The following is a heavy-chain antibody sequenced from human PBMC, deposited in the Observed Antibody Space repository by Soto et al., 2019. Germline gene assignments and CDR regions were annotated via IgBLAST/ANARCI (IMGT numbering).Heavy chain of an antibody. CDR1: GGSIISSDFY. Sequence: QLQLQVSGRGLVKPSETLSLTCTVSGGSIISSDFYWGWLRQPPGKGLDFIGSMYYSGTTYYNPSLKNRITISVDTSKNQFSLKLISVTAADTAVYYCAVVDSTGNWFDPWGQGALVTVSS. J-gene: IGHJ5*02. V-gene: IGHV4-39*01. D-gene: IGHD3-22*01. CDR2: MYYSGTT. CDR3: AVVDSTGNWFDP.